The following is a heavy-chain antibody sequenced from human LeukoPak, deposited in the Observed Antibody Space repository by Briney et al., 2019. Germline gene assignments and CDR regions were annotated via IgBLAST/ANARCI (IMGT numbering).Heavy chain of an antibody. CDR1: GGSISSYY. CDR3: ARGPAVTTYYFDY. Sequence: SETLSLTCTVSGGSISSYYWSWIRQPPGKGLEWIGYIYYSGSTNYNPSLKSRVTISVDTPKSQFSLKLSSVTAADTAVYYCARGPAVTTYYFDYWGQGTLVTVSS. J-gene: IGHJ4*02. CDR2: IYYSGST. V-gene: IGHV4-59*01. D-gene: IGHD4-17*01.